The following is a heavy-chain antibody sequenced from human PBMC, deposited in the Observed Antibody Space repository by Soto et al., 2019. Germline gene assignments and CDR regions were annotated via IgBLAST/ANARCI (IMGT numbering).Heavy chain of an antibody. Sequence: TSETLSLTCTVSGGSISSSSYYWGWIRQPPGKGLEWIGSIYYSGSTYYNPSLKSRVTISVDTSKNQFSLKLSSVTAADTAVYYCARPYDYGVKWYFDLWGRGTLVTVSS. CDR2: IYYSGST. V-gene: IGHV4-39*01. CDR3: ARPYDYGVKWYFDL. CDR1: GGSISSSSYY. J-gene: IGHJ2*01. D-gene: IGHD4-17*01.